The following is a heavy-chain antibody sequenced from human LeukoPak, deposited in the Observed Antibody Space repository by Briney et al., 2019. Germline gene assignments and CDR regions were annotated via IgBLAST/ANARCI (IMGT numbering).Heavy chain of an antibody. CDR1: GFTFSSYA. V-gene: IGHV3-23*01. CDR2: ISGSGGST. Sequence: PGGSLRLSCAASGFTFSSYAMSWVRQAPGKGLEWVSAISGSGGSTYYADSVKGRFTISRDNSKNTLYLQMNSLRAEDTAVYYCAKVGQYYDFWSGLIDYWGRGTLVTVSS. J-gene: IGHJ4*02. D-gene: IGHD3-3*01. CDR3: AKVGQYYDFWSGLIDY.